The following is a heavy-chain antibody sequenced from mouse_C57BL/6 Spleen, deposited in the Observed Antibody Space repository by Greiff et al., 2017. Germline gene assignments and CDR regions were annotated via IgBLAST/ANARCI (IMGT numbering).Heavy chain of an antibody. CDR2: IDPETGGT. V-gene: IGHV1-15*01. CDR1: GYTFTDYE. D-gene: IGHD2-3*01. J-gene: IGHJ3*01. Sequence: VQVVESGAELVRPGASVTLSCKASGYTFTDYEMHWVKQTPVHGLEWIGAIDPETGGTAYNQKFKGKAILTADKSSSTAYMELRSLTSEDSAVYYCTRSGYYPFAYWGQGTLVTVSA. CDR3: TRSGYYPFAY.